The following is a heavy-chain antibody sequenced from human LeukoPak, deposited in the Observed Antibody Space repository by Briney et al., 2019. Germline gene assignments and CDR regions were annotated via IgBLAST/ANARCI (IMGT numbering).Heavy chain of an antibody. D-gene: IGHD6-19*01. V-gene: IGHV3-74*01. J-gene: IGHJ6*02. CDR1: GFTFSSYW. CDR3: ARGPSDSSGWSYFHYAMDV. Sequence: GGSLRLSCAASGFTFSSYWMHWVRQAPGKGLVWVSRINSDGSSTTYADSAKGRFTISRDNAKNTLYLQMNSLRAEDSAVYYCARGPSDSSGWSYFHYAMDVWGQGTTVTVSS. CDR2: INSDGSST.